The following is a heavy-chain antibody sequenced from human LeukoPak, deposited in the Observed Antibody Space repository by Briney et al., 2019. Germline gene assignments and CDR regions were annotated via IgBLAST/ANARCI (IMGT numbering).Heavy chain of an antibody. Sequence: PSETLSLTCTVSGGSISSYYWSWIRQPPGKGLEWIGYIYYSGSTNYNPSLKSRVTISVDTSKNQFSLKLSSVTTADTAVYYCARQRYDSSGYYAPLYYFDYWGQGTLVTVSS. J-gene: IGHJ4*02. CDR2: IYYSGST. CDR1: GGSISSYY. CDR3: ARQRYDSSGYYAPLYYFDY. V-gene: IGHV4-59*08. D-gene: IGHD3-22*01.